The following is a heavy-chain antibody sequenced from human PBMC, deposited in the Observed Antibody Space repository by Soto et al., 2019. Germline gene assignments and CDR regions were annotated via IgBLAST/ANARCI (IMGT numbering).Heavy chain of an antibody. Sequence: PGGSLRLSCAASGFTFSSYAMHWVRQAPGKGLEWVAVISYDGSNKYYADSVKGRFTISRDNSKNTLYLQMNSLRAEDTAVYYYARDRGLWSTYDALDIWGQGTMVTVSS. J-gene: IGHJ3*02. D-gene: IGHD5-18*01. CDR2: ISYDGSNK. CDR3: ARDRGLWSTYDALDI. V-gene: IGHV3-30-3*01. CDR1: GFTFSSYA.